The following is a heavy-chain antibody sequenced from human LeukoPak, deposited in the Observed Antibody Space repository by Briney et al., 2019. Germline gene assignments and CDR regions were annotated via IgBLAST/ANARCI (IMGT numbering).Heavy chain of an antibody. CDR1: EYSFATYW. J-gene: IGHJ4*02. V-gene: IGHV5-51*01. Sequence: GESLRISSQGSEYSFATYWIAWLRQMPGKGLEWMRIIYPSDSDTRYSPSFQGQVTISADKSIKTAYLQWSSLKASDTAMYYCASPLQGIVGATGFDYWGQGTLVTVS. CDR2: IYPSDSDT. D-gene: IGHD1-26*01. CDR3: ASPLQGIVGATGFDY.